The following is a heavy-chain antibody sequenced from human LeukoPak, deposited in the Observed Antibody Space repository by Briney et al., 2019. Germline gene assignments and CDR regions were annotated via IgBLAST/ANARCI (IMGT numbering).Heavy chain of an antibody. V-gene: IGHV3-11*04. CDR1: GFSLSDHY. Sequence: KPGGSLRLSCAGSGFSLSDHYMSWIRQAPGRGLEWVSYSSKSGSTVYQADSVKGRFTISRDNAKNTLYLQMNSLRAEDTAVYYCAGDTGSGSYIPAFDIWGLGTRVTVSS. CDR2: SSKSGSTV. J-gene: IGHJ3*02. CDR3: AGDTGSGSYIPAFDI. D-gene: IGHD3-10*01.